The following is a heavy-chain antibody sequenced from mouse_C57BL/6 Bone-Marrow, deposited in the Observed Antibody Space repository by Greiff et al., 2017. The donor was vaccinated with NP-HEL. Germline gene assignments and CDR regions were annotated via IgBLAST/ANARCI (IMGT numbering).Heavy chain of an antibody. Sequence: VKLQESGPELVKPGASVKISCKASGYAFSSSWMNWVKQRPGKGLEWIGRIYPGDGDTNYNGKFKGKATLTADKSSSTAYMQLSSLTSEDSAVYFCARDDYGGYYYAMDYWGQGTSVTVSS. V-gene: IGHV1-82*01. CDR3: ARDDYGGYYYAMDY. J-gene: IGHJ4*01. D-gene: IGHD2-4*01. CDR1: GYAFSSSW. CDR2: IYPGDGDT.